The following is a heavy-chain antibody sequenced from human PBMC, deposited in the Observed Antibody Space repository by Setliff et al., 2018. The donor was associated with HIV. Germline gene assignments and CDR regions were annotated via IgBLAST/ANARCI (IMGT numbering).Heavy chain of an antibody. Sequence: SETLSLTCTVSGGSFSSGSYYWSWIRQSAGKGLEWIGRIYTSGSTNYNPSLKSRVTISVDTSKNQFSLKLSSVTAADTAVYYCAREGGKLWFGELLYAFDIWGQGTMVTGS. V-gene: IGHV4-61*02. D-gene: IGHD3-10*01. CDR2: IYTSGST. CDR1: GGSFSSGSYY. J-gene: IGHJ3*02. CDR3: AREGGKLWFGELLYAFDI.